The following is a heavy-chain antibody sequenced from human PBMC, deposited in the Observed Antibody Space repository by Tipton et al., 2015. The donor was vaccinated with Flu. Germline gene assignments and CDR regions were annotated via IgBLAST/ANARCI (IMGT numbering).Heavy chain of an antibody. CDR1: GASISSESYY. CDR3: ARVGAVTMVRGLAFDAFDI. V-gene: IGHV4-39*07. D-gene: IGHD3-10*01. J-gene: IGHJ3*02. CDR2: IYHSGST. Sequence: LRLSCTVSGASISSESYYWGWIRQPPGKGLEWIGNIYHSGSTNYNPSLKSRVTISLDKSKNQFSLNLSSVTAADTAVYYCARVGAVTMVRGLAFDAFDIWCLETMVAVSS.